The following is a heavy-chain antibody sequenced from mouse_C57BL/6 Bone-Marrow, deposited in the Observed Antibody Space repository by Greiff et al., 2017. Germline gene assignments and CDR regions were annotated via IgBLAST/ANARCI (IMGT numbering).Heavy chain of an antibody. V-gene: IGHV1-69*01. J-gene: IGHJ3*01. CDR2: IDPSDSYT. D-gene: IGHD1-1*01. CDR3: ARDGNSLGWFAY. CDR1: GYTFTSYW. Sequence: QVQLKQPGAELVMPGASVKLSCKASGYTFTSYWMHWVKQRPGQGLEWIGEIDPSDSYTNYNQKFKGKSTLTVDKSSSTAYMQLSSLTSEDSAVYYCARDGNSLGWFAYWGQGTLVTVSA.